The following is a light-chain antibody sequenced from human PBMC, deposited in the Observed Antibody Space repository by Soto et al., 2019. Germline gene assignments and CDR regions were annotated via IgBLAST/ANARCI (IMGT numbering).Light chain of an antibody. J-gene: IGKJ1*01. Sequence: EIVLTQSPGTLSLSPGERATLSCRASQTVSSSYLAWYQQKPGQAPRLLIYGASSRATGIPARFSGSGSGTDFTLTISRLEREDFAVYYCQQYGRLPRGFGQGTKVEIK. CDR3: QQYGRLPRG. V-gene: IGKV3-20*01. CDR2: GAS. CDR1: QTVSSSY.